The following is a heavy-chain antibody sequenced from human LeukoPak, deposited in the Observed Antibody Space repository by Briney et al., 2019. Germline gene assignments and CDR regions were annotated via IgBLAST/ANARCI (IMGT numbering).Heavy chain of an antibody. D-gene: IGHD6-13*01. CDR2: ISDNGGTT. J-gene: IGHJ5*02. CDR1: GFTFSSYG. V-gene: IGHV3-23*01. CDR3: ARSKGSSSWYGGNWFDP. Sequence: PGGSLRLSCAASGFTFSSYGMSWVRQAPGKGLEWVSAISDNGGTTYYADSVKGRFTISRDNSKNTLYLQMNSLRAEDTAVYYCARSKGSSSWYGGNWFDPWGQGTLVTVSS.